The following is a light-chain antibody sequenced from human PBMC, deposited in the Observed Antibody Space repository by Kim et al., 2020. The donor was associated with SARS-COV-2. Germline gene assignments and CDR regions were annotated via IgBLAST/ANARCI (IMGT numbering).Light chain of an antibody. CDR3: QRLNSYPLT. J-gene: IGKJ4*01. V-gene: IGKV1-9*01. CDR1: QGISSY. CDR2: AAS. Sequence: ASGGDRVTITGRASQGISSYLAWYQQKPGQAPKLLIHAASTLQTGVPSRFSGSGSGTEFTLTISSLQPEDFATYYCQRLNSYPLTFGGGTKVEIK.